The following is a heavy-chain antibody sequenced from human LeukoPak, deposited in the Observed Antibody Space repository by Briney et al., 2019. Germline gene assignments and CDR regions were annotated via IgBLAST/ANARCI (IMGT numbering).Heavy chain of an antibody. CDR1: GGSISSGGYS. Sequence: SETLSLTCAVSGGSISSGGYSWSWIRQPPGKGLEWIGYIYHSGSTYYNPSLKSRVTISVDRSKNQFSLKLSSVTAADTAVYYCARDQSGEVDYWGQGTLVTVSS. D-gene: IGHD1-26*01. V-gene: IGHV4-30-2*01. CDR3: ARDQSGEVDY. CDR2: IYHSGST. J-gene: IGHJ4*02.